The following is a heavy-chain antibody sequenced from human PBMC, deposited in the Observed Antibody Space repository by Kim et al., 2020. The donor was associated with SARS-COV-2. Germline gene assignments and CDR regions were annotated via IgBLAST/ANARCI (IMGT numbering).Heavy chain of an antibody. CDR3: ARRMVRGAAFDI. V-gene: IGHV4-39*01. J-gene: IGHJ3*02. CDR2: IYYSGST. D-gene: IGHD3-10*01. CDR1: GGSISSSSYY. Sequence: SETLSLTCTVSGGSISSSSYYWGWIRQPPGKGLEWIGSIYYSGSTYYNPSLKSRVTISVDTSKNQFSLKLSSVTAADTAVYYCARRMVRGAAFDIWGQGT.